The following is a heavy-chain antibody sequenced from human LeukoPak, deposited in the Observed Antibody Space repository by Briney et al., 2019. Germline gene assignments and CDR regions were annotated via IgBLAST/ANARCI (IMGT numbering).Heavy chain of an antibody. V-gene: IGHV4-39*01. D-gene: IGHD3-10*02. CDR3: ASQLSYYYDRVDY. J-gene: IGHJ4*02. CDR1: GGSISSSSYY. CDR2: IYYSGST. Sequence: SETLSLTCTVSGGSISSSSYYWGWIRQPPGKGLEWIGSIYYSGSTYYNPSLKSRVTISVDTSKNQFSLKLSSVAAADTAVYYCASQLSYYYDRVDYWGQGTLVTVSS.